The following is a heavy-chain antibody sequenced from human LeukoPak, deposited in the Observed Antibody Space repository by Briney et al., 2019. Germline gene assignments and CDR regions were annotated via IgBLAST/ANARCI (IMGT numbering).Heavy chain of an antibody. Sequence: SETLSLTCTVSGGSITNYYWTWIRQPPGKGLEWIGRIYTSGTADYNPSLSGRVTLSVDRSKNQFSLNLSSVTAADTAVYYCARDFMYNCNHHAFDIWGQGTMVTVSS. CDR1: GGSITNYY. CDR3: ARDFMYNCNHHAFDI. V-gene: IGHV4-4*07. D-gene: IGHD1-20*01. J-gene: IGHJ3*02. CDR2: IYTSGTA.